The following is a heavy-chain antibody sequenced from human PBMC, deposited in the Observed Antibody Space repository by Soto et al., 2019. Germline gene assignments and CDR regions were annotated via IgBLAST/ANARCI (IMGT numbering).Heavy chain of an antibody. D-gene: IGHD3-10*01. V-gene: IGHV1-58*01. J-gene: IGHJ4*02. CDR2: IVVGSGNT. Sequence: SVKVSCKASGFTFTSSAVQWVRQARGQRLEWIGWIVVGSGNTNYAQKFQERVTITRDMSTSTAYMEPSSLRSEDTAVYYCAADQEYYYGSGTLGYWGQGTLVTVSS. CDR1: GFTFTSSA. CDR3: AADQEYYYGSGTLGY.